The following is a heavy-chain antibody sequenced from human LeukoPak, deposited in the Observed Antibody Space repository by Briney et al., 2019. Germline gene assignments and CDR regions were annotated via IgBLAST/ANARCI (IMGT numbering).Heavy chain of an antibody. D-gene: IGHD3-3*01. CDR1: GYTFTSYY. J-gene: IGHJ6*02. CDR3: ARGYDFWSGYYITNYYYCGMDV. V-gene: IGHV1-46*01. CDR2: INPSGGST. Sequence: ASVKVSCKASGYTFTSYYMHWVRQAPGQGLEWMGIINPSGGSTSYAQKFQGRVTMTRDTSTSTVYMELSSLRSEDTAVYYCARGYDFWSGYYITNYYYCGMDVWGQGTTVTVSS.